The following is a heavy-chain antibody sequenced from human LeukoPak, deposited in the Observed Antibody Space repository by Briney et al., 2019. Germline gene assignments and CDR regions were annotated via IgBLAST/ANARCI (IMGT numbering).Heavy chain of an antibody. CDR3: ATRGRDGYNANYYGMDV. V-gene: IGHV3-23*01. Sequence: GGSLRLSCATSEFTFSTYPMSWVRQAPGKGPEWVSAISGSGGATSYADSVKGRFTISRDNSKNTLYLQMNSLRAEDTAVYYCATRGRDGYNANYYGMDVWGQGTTVTVPS. CDR1: EFTFSTYP. CDR2: ISGSGGAT. D-gene: IGHD5-24*01. J-gene: IGHJ6*02.